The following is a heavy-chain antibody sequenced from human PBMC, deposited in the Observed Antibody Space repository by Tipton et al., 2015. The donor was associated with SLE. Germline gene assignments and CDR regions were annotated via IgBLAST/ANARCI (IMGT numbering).Heavy chain of an antibody. D-gene: IGHD2-2*01. V-gene: IGHV1-8*01. CDR2: MNPNSGNT. CDR3: ARASAAILGY. CDR1: GYTFTSYD. Sequence: QSGPEVKKPGASVKVSCKASGYTFTSYDINWVRQAAGQGLEWMGWMNPNSGNTGYAQKFQGRVTMTRNTSISTAYMELSNLRSEDTAVYYCARASAAILGYWGQGTLVTVSS. J-gene: IGHJ4*02.